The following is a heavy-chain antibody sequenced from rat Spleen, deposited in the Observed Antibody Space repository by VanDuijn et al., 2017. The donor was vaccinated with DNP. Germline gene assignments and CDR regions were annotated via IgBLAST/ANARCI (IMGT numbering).Heavy chain of an antibody. CDR3: AREVPLGYNFDY. Sequence: QVQLKESGPGLVQPSQTLSLTCTVAGFSLTSYNVHWIRQPPGEGLEWLGAIWNTGGTRYNSALKSRVSISKDTSKSQVFLIMNSLQTEDTATYYCAREVPLGYNFDYWGQGVMVTVSS. D-gene: IGHD1-11*01. J-gene: IGHJ2*01. V-gene: IGHV2-41*01. CDR1: GFSLTSYN. CDR2: IWNTGGT.